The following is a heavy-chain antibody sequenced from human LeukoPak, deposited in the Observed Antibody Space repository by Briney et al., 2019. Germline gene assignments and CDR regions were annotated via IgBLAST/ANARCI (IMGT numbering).Heavy chain of an antibody. Sequence: PSETLSLTCTVSGASVSSYYWSWIRQPPGKGLEWIGYIYYSGSTNYNPSLKSRVTISVDTSKNQFSLKLSSVTAADTAVYYCARKLVRGVSAFDIWGQGTMVTVSS. CDR2: IYYSGST. CDR1: GASVSSYY. V-gene: IGHV4-59*02. J-gene: IGHJ3*02. CDR3: ARKLVRGVSAFDI. D-gene: IGHD3-10*01.